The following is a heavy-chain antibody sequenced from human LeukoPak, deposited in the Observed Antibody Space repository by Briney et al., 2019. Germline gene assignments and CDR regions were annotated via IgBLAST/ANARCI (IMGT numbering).Heavy chain of an antibody. CDR1: GGSISSGSYY. J-gene: IGHJ3*02. Sequence: SETLSLTCTVSGGSISSGSYYWSWIRQPAGKGLEWIGRIYTSGSTNYNPSLKSRVTISVDTSKNQFSLKLSSVTAADTAVYYCARLRLLAFDIWGQGTMVTVSS. V-gene: IGHV4-61*02. D-gene: IGHD3-16*01. CDR2: IYTSGST. CDR3: ARLRLLAFDI.